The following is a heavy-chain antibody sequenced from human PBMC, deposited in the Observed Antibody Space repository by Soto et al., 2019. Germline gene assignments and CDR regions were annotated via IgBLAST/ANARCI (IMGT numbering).Heavy chain of an antibody. CDR1: GFTFSSYA. CDR2: ISGSGGST. J-gene: IGHJ2*01. CDR3: AKDLSHCGGDCYPAWYFDL. Sequence: GGSLRLSCAASGFTFSSYAMSWVRQAPGKGLEWVSAISGSGGSTYYADSVKGRFTISRDNSKNTLYLQMNSLRAEDTAVYYGAKDLSHCGGDCYPAWYFDLWGRGTLVTVSS. D-gene: IGHD2-21*02. V-gene: IGHV3-23*01.